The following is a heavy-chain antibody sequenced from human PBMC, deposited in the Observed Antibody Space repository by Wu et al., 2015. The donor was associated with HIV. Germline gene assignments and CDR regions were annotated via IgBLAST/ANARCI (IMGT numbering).Heavy chain of an antibody. J-gene: IGHJ6*03. Sequence: QVYLVQSGGEVKKPGASVKVSCKASDYTFITYGLSWVRQAPGQGLEWMGWISPYNGNTDVAQKFQGRVTMTTDTSTKTAYMELSSLRSEDTAVYYCARDLEGYYYYYMDVWGKGTTVTVSS. D-gene: IGHD1-1*01. CDR3: ARDLEGYYYYYMDV. V-gene: IGHV1-18*01. CDR2: ISPYNGNT. CDR1: DYTFITYG.